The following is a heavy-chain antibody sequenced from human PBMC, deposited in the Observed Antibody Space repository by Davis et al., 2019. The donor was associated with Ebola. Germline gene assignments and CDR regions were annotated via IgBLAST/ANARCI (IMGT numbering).Heavy chain of an antibody. D-gene: IGHD3-9*01. CDR3: ARDGGVGDIFSYGMDV. CDR2: IYHSGST. Sequence: GSLRLSCAVSGGSISSSNWWSWVRQPPGKGLEWIGEIYHSGSTNYNPSLKSRFTIPVDKSKNQFSLKLSSVTAADTAVYYCARDGGVGDIFSYGMDVWGKGTTVTVSS. V-gene: IGHV4-4*02. J-gene: IGHJ6*04. CDR1: GGSISSSNW.